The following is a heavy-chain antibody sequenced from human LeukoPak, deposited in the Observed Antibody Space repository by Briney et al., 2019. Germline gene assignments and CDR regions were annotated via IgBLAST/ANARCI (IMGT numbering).Heavy chain of an antibody. J-gene: IGHJ5*02. D-gene: IGHD3-10*01. CDR2: INNSGNT. Sequence: GSLRLSCSVSGFTVSSNYMSWIRQPPGKGLEWIGYINNSGNTNYNPSLKSRVTISVDTSKNQFSLKLSSVTAADTAVYYCASFSWGSGSYNQEGIWSWFDPWGQGTLVTVSS. CDR3: ASFSWGSGSYNQEGIWSWFDP. V-gene: IGHV4-59*08. CDR1: GFTVSSNY.